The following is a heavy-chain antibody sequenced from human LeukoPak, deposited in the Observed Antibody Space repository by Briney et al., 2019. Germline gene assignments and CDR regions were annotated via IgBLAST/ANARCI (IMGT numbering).Heavy chain of an antibody. CDR2: ISSSGSNK. CDR1: GFTFSNYP. V-gene: IGHV3-30-3*01. CDR3: ARDRMEITVAGTVDY. Sequence: PGRSLRLSCAASGFTFSNYPMHWARQAPGKGLEWVAVISSSGSNKYYADSVQGRFTISRDSSKNTVFLQMNSLRAEDTAVYYCARDRMEITVAGTVDYWGQGTLVTVSS. D-gene: IGHD6-19*01. J-gene: IGHJ4*02.